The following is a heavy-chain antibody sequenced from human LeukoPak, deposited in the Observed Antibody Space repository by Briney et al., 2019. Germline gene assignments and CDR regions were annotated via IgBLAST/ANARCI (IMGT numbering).Heavy chain of an antibody. CDR3: ARADGYSFDY. V-gene: IGHV1-8*01. CDR2: MNPNTGNT. D-gene: IGHD5-24*01. Sequence: GASVKVSCKASGYTFNSYDINWVRQATGQGLEWMGWMNPNTGNTGYGERFQGRVTMTRDNSISTAYMELNSLTSEDTAVYYCARADGYSFDYWGQGTQVTVSS. CDR1: GYTFNSYD. J-gene: IGHJ4*02.